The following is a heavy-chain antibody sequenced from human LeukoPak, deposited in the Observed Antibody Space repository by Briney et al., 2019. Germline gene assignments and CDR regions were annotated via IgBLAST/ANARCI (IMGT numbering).Heavy chain of an antibody. CDR3: ATTLRFLEWLSRFDP. Sequence: ASVKVSCKVSGYTLTELSMHWVRQAPGKGLEWMGGFDPEDGETIYAQKFQGRVTMTEDTSTDTAYMELSSLRSEDTAVYYCATTLRFLEWLSRFDPWGQGTLVTVSS. CDR2: FDPEDGET. V-gene: IGHV1-24*01. CDR1: GYTLTELS. J-gene: IGHJ5*02. D-gene: IGHD3-3*01.